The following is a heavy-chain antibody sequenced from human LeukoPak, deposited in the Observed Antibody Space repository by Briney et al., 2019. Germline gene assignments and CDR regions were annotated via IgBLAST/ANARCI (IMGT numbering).Heavy chain of an antibody. D-gene: IGHD4-17*01. Sequence: GGSLRLSCEASGFTFSDHWMTWVRQAPGKGLEWVANIKQGGGQKYYVDSVKGRFTISRDDVKSTLFLQMNNLRAEDSALYYCARGPNFGDYVDFLDSWGQGTLVTVSS. CDR1: GFTFSDHW. V-gene: IGHV3-7*01. CDR3: ARGPNFGDYVDFLDS. J-gene: IGHJ4*02. CDR2: IKQGGGQK.